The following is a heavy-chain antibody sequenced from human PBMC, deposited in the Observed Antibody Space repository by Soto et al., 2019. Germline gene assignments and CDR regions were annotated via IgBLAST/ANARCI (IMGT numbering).Heavy chain of an antibody. Sequence: SETLSLTCTVSGGSVSSGSYYWSWIRQPPGKGLEWIGYIYYSGSTNYNPSLKSRVTISVDTSKNQFSLKLSSVTAADTAEYYCARGGGSYLGYFDYWGQGTLVTVSS. D-gene: IGHD1-26*01. CDR3: ARGGGSYLGYFDY. CDR1: GGSVSSGSYY. CDR2: IYYSGST. V-gene: IGHV4-61*01. J-gene: IGHJ4*02.